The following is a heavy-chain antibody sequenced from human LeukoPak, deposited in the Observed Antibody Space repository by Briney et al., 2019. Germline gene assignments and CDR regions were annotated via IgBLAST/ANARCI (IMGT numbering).Heavy chain of an antibody. D-gene: IGHD6-19*01. CDR2: ISYHGSEK. Sequence: GGSLRLSCVDPGFTFSSYAMHWVRQAPGKGLEWVAVISYHGSEKYYADSVEGRFTISRDNSKNTLYLQMNSLRAEDTAVYYCARDLKQWRGENYFDSWGPGTLITVSS. CDR3: ARDLKQWRGENYFDS. V-gene: IGHV3-30*01. CDR1: GFTFSSYA. J-gene: IGHJ4*02.